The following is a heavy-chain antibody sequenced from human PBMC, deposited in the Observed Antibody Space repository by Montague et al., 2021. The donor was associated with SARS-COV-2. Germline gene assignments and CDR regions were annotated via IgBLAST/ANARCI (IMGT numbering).Heavy chain of an antibody. CDR3: AMRGGALDAFDI. CDR2: IYYSGST. Sequence: ESLSLTCTVSGGSIRTSSYYWGWIRQPPGKGLDWIGSIYYSGSTYYNPSLTSRVTISVDTSKNQFSLKLSSVTAADTAVYYCAMRGGALDAFDIWGQGTMVIVSS. CDR1: GGSIRTSSYY. J-gene: IGHJ3*02. D-gene: IGHD4-17*01. V-gene: IGHV4-39*01.